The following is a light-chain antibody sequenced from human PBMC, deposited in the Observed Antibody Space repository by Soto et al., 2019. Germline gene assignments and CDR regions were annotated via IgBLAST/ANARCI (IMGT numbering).Light chain of an antibody. CDR3: QKYNSAPLT. Sequence: EIVLTQSPATLSLSPGERATLSCRASQSIGGYLAWYQQKPGQAPRLLIYDASNRATGIPARFSGSVSGADFTLTISSLEPEDFAVYYCQKYNSAPLTFGGGTKVEIK. V-gene: IGKV3-11*01. J-gene: IGKJ4*01. CDR1: QSIGGY. CDR2: DAS.